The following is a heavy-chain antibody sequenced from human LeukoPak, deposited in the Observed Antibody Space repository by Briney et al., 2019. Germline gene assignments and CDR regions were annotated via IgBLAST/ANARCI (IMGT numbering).Heavy chain of an antibody. CDR2: IYTSGST. V-gene: IGHV4-4*07. D-gene: IGHD4-11*01. CDR3: ARDLPTTVTTGWFDP. Sequence: PSETLSLTCTVSGGSISSYYWSWIRLPAGKGLECIGRIYTSGSTNYNPSLKSRVTMSVDTSKNQFSLKLSSVTAADTAVYYCARDLPTTVTTGWFDPWGQGTLVTVSS. CDR1: GGSISSYY. J-gene: IGHJ5*02.